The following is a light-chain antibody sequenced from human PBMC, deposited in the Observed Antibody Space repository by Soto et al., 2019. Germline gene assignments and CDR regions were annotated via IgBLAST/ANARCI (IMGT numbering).Light chain of an antibody. CDR2: AVN. CDR3: SSYAGSSNV. CDR1: SSDVGVSNY. V-gene: IGLV2-8*01. Sequence: QSVLTQPPSASGSPGQSVSISCTGTSSDVGVSNYVSGYQQNQGKAPKIMLYAVNKRTARDSDRFPGYKSGDTASLTVYCLQAEDEADYFCSSYAGSSNVFGTGTKVTVL. J-gene: IGLJ1*01.